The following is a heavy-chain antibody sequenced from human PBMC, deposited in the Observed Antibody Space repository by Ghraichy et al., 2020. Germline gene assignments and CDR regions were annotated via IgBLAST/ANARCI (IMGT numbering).Heavy chain of an antibody. CDR2: VFYTETT. J-gene: IGHJ5*02. V-gene: IGHV4-61*01. CDR1: VGSVCVGSYY. CDR3: ARVYSGSYYIRWFDP. Sequence: SQTLSLTCTVSVGSVCVGSYYWSWIRQPPGKGLEWIGYVFYTETTNYNPSLKSRVTISVDTSKNQFSLKLTSVTAADTAVYYCARVYSGSYYIRWFDPWGQGTLVTVSS. D-gene: IGHD1-26*01.